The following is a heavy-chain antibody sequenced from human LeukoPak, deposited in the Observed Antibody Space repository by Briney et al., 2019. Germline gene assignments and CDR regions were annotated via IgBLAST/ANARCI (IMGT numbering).Heavy chain of an antibody. CDR1: GYTFTSYG. V-gene: IGHV1-3*01. J-gene: IGHJ3*02. Sequence: GASVKVSCKASGYTFTSYGISWVRQAPGQRLEWMGWINAGNGNTKYSQKFQGRVTITRDTSASTAYMELSSLRSEDTAVYYCARIYHGYGDLHAFDIWGQGTMVTVSS. CDR2: INAGNGNT. CDR3: ARIYHGYGDLHAFDI. D-gene: IGHD4-17*01.